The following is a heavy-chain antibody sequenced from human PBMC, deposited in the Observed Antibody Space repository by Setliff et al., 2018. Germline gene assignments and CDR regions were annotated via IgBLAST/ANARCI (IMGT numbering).Heavy chain of an antibody. Sequence: SETLSLTCSVSGDSISRGTHYWSWIRQPPGKGLEWIGCIHHSGDTYYSPSLERRLTMSVDTSRNQFSLKLTSVTVADTAVYFCASELMYFGEHFLEDWGRGMLVTVSS. CDR1: GDSISRGTHY. CDR2: IHHSGDT. V-gene: IGHV4-30-4*08. CDR3: ASELMYFGEHFLED. J-gene: IGHJ4*02. D-gene: IGHD3-10*01.